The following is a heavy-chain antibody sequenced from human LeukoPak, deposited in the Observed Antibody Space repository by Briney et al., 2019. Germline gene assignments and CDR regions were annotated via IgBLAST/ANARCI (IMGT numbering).Heavy chain of an antibody. CDR1: GFAFSSSW. CDR2: IKEGGSET. J-gene: IGHJ4*02. CDR3: ARGRGGD. D-gene: IGHD2-21*01. Sequence: GGSLRLSCAASGFAFSSSWMNWVRQAPGKGLEWVANIKEGGSETHYQDSVKGRFTISRDDSTSSLNLQMNSLRAEDTAVYYCARGRGGDWGQGTLVTVSS. V-gene: IGHV3-7*01.